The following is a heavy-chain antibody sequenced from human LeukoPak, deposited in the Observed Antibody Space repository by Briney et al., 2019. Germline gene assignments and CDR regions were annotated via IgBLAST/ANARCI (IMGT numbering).Heavy chain of an antibody. D-gene: IGHD2-15*01. CDR2: IRSKANSYAT. V-gene: IGHV3-73*01. CDR3: TRRLPYCSGGSCYPRLDAFDI. Sequence: GSLRLSCAASGSTFSGSAMHWVRQASGKGLEWVGRIRSKANSYATAYAASVKGRFTISRDDSKNTAYLQMNSLKTEDTAVYYCTRRLPYCSGGSCYPRLDAFDIWGQGTMVTVSS. J-gene: IGHJ3*02. CDR1: GSTFSGSA.